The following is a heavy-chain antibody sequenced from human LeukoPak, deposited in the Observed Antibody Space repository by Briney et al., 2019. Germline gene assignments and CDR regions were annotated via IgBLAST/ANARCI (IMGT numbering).Heavy chain of an antibody. J-gene: IGHJ4*02. V-gene: IGHV1-69*05. CDR3: ARGYYGDYVYDY. Sequence: SVKVSCKASGGTFSSYAISWVRQAPGQGLEWMGRIIPIFGTANYAQKFQGRVTMTRNTSISTAYMELSSLRSEDTAVYYCARGYYGDYVYDYWGQGTLVTVSS. D-gene: IGHD4-17*01. CDR1: GGTFSSYA. CDR2: IIPIFGTA.